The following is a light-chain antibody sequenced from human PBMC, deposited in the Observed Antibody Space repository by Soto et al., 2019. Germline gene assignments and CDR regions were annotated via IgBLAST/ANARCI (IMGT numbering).Light chain of an antibody. CDR1: QSVSNNY. CDR3: QQYGSSPRT. V-gene: IGKV3-20*01. CDR2: GAS. Sequence: EIVLTQSPGTLSLSPGERATLSCRASQSVSNNYLAWYQQKSGQAPGLLIYGASNRVTGIPDRFSGSGSGTDFTLTISRLEPEDFAVYYCQQYGSSPRTFGQGTKVEIK. J-gene: IGKJ1*01.